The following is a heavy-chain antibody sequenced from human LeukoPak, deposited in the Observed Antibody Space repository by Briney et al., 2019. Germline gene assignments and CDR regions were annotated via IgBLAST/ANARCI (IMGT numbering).Heavy chain of an antibody. CDR3: ARDGPLYYDFWSGPGINWFDP. V-gene: IGHV4-39*07. J-gene: IGHJ5*02. CDR2: IYYSGST. CDR1: GGSISSSSYY. Sequence: PSETLSLTCTVSGGSISSSSYYWGWIRQPPGKGLEWIGSIYYSGSTYYNPSLKSRVTISVDTSKNQFSLKLSSVTAADTAVYYCARDGPLYYDFWSGPGINWFDPWGQGTLVTVSS. D-gene: IGHD3-3*01.